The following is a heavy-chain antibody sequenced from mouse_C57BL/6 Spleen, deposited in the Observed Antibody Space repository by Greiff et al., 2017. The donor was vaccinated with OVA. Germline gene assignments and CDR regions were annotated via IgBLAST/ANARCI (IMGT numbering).Heavy chain of an antibody. J-gene: IGHJ1*03. V-gene: IGHV1-80*01. CDR3: ARAGGTTVGNGGYFDV. D-gene: IGHD1-1*01. Sequence: QVQLQQSGAELVKPGASVKISCKASGYAFSSYWMNWVKQRPGKGLEWIGQIYPGDGDTNYNGKFKGKATLTADKSSSTASMQLSSLTSEDSAVYFCARAGGTTVGNGGYFDVWGTGTTVTVSS. CDR1: GYAFSSYW. CDR2: IYPGDGDT.